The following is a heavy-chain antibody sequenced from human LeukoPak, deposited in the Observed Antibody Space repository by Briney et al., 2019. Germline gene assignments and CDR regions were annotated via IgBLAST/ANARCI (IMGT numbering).Heavy chain of an antibody. J-gene: IGHJ3*02. CDR3: AGYTVVRGLTLSAFDI. CDR2: FDPNTGAT. D-gene: IGHD3-10*01. Sequence: GASVKVSCKASGYTFTDYHMHWVRQAPGQGLEWMGCFDPNTGATHYAQKFQGRVTMTRDTSIDTDFLELRSLISDDTALYYCAGYTVVRGLTLSAFDIWGQGTMVTVSS. CDR1: GYTFTDYH. V-gene: IGHV1-2*02.